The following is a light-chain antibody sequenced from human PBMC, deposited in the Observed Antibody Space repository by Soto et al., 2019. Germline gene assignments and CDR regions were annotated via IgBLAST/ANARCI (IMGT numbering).Light chain of an antibody. CDR2: DAS. Sequence: EIVLTQSPAPLSLSPGERATLSFMASQSVSSHLAWYQQKRGQAPRLLIYDASNRDTGIPARFIGSGSGTDFTLTISSLEPEDFAVYYCQQYTNWPPTFGQGTRLEIK. CDR3: QQYTNWPPT. V-gene: IGKV3-11*01. CDR1: QSVSSH. J-gene: IGKJ5*01.